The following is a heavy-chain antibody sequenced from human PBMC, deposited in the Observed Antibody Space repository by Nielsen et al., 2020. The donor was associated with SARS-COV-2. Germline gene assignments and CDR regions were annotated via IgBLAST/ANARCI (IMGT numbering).Heavy chain of an antibody. CDR3: AKDYYYDSSGYAFDI. V-gene: IGHV3-30*19. D-gene: IGHD3-22*01. CDR1: GFTFSSYG. CDR2: ISYDGSNK. J-gene: IGHJ3*02. Sequence: GGSLRLSCAASGFTFSSYGMHWVRQAPGKGLEWVAVISYDGSNKYYADSVKGRFTISRDNSKNTLYLQMNSLRAEDTALYYCAKDYYYDSSGYAFDIWGQGTMVTVSS.